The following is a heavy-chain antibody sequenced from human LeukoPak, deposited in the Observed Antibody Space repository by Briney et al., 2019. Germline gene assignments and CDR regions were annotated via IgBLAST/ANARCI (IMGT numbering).Heavy chain of an antibody. V-gene: IGHV4-34*01. Sequence: GSLRLSCAASGFTFSTFAMIWVRQPPGKGLEWIGEINHSGSTNYNPSLKSRVTISVDTSKNQFSLKLSSVTAADTAVYYCARQRRGVTMVRGVIDYWGQGTLVTVSS. J-gene: IGHJ4*02. CDR1: GFTFSTFA. CDR2: INHSGST. D-gene: IGHD3-10*01. CDR3: ARQRRGVTMVRGVIDY.